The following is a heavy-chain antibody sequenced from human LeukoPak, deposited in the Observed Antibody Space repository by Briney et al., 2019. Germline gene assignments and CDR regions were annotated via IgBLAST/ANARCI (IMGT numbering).Heavy chain of an antibody. V-gene: IGHV3-72*01. Sequence: GGSLRLSCAASGFILSDHYIDWVRQAPGKGLEWVGRTRNKANSYTTEYAVSVKGRFTISRDDPKNLLYLRMNSLKSEDTAVYYCARSRMGATKDYWGQGTLVTVSS. J-gene: IGHJ4*02. CDR2: TRNKANSYTT. D-gene: IGHD1-26*01. CDR3: ARSRMGATKDY. CDR1: GFILSDHY.